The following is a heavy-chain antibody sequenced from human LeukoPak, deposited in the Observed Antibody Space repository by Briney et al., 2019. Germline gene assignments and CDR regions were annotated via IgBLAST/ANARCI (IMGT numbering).Heavy chain of an antibody. J-gene: IGHJ4*02. CDR1: GYTFTAYY. D-gene: IGHD1-26*01. CDR3: ARGSGSYYDTFFDY. V-gene: IGHV1-2*02. Sequence: ASVKVSCKASGYTFTAYYVHWVRQAPGQGLEWMGWINPNSGGTNYAQKFQGRVTMTRDTSISTTYMELCRLTSDDTAVYYCARGSGSYYDTFFDYWGQGTLVTVSS. CDR2: INPNSGGT.